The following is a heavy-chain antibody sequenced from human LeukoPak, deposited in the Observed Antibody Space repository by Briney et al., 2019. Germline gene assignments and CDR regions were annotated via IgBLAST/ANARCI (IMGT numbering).Heavy chain of an antibody. J-gene: IGHJ4*02. D-gene: IGHD6-19*01. CDR1: DYSISSAYY. CDR3: ARRRGFGWQWLPQYYFDY. V-gene: IGHV4-38-2*02. Sequence: SETLSLTCTVSDYSISSAYYWGWIRQPPGKGLEWIGRIYTSGSTNYNPSLKSRVTISVDTSKNQFSLKLSSVTAADTAVYYCARRRGFGWQWLPQYYFDYWGQGTLVTVSS. CDR2: IYTSGST.